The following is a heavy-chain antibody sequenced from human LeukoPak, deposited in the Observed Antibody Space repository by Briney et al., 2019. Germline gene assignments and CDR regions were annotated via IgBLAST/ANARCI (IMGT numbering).Heavy chain of an antibody. D-gene: IGHD4-17*01. CDR1: GFTFSSYG. CDR2: IWYDGSNK. J-gene: IGHJ6*02. V-gene: IGHV3-33*01. Sequence: GGSLRLSCAASGFTFSSYGMHWVRQAPGKGLEWVAVIWYDGSNKYYADSVKGRFTISRDNSKNTLYLQMNSLRAEDTAVYYCARDRNGDYVGSYYYYGMDVWGQGTTVTVSS. CDR3: ARDRNGDYVGSYYYYGMDV.